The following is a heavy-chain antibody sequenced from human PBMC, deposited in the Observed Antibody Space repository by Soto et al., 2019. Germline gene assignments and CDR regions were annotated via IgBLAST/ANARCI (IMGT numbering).Heavy chain of an antibody. Sequence: EVQLLESGGGLVQPGGSLRLSCAASGFTFSSYAMSWVRQAPGKGLEWVSAISGSGGSTYYADSVKGRFTISRDNSKNTLYLQMNSLRAEDTAVYYCAKGSLTIFGVVITGWFDPWGQGTLVTVSS. CDR3: AKGSLTIFGVVITGWFDP. CDR2: ISGSGGST. CDR1: GFTFSSYA. J-gene: IGHJ5*02. D-gene: IGHD3-3*01. V-gene: IGHV3-23*01.